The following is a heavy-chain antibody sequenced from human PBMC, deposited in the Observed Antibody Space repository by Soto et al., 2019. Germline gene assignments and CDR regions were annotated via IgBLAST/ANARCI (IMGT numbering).Heavy chain of an antibody. CDR2: ITSDGTSA. V-gene: IGHV3-74*01. Sequence: PGGSLRLSCAASGFTFRRQWMHWVRQTPGKGLVWVSRITSDGTSASYADSVKGRFTISRDNAKNTLYLQMNSLRAEDTAVYYCANLAYVVVPAALLYDSPAQGTLV. D-gene: IGHD2-2*01. CDR1: GFTFRRQW. CDR3: ANLAYVVVPAALLYDS. J-gene: IGHJ5*01.